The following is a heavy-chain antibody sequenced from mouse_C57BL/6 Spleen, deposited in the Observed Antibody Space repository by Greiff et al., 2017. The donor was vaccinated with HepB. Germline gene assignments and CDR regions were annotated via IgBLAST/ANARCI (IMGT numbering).Heavy chain of an antibody. CDR3: ARGFITAFDY. Sequence: EVPGVESGGGLVKPGGSLKLSCAASGFTFSDYGMHWVRQAPEKGLEWVAYISSGSSTIYYADTEKGRFTITRDNAKNTLFLQMTSLRAEDTSRYYCARGFITAFDYWGQGTNLTVSS. D-gene: IGHD1-1*01. J-gene: IGHJ2*01. CDR1: GFTFSDYG. V-gene: IGHV5-17*01. CDR2: ISSGSSTI.